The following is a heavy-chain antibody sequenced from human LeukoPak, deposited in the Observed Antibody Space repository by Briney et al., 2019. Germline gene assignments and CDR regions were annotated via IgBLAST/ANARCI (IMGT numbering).Heavy chain of an antibody. Sequence: SETLSLTCTVSGGSISSYYWSRIRQPPGKGLERLGYIYYSGSTNYNPSLKSRVTISVDTSKNQFSLKLSSVTAADTAVYYCARVIDSSGYHTVALDYWGQETLVTVSS. CDR1: GGSISSYY. D-gene: IGHD3-22*01. CDR3: ARVIDSSGYHTVALDY. CDR2: IYYSGST. J-gene: IGHJ4*02. V-gene: IGHV4-59*01.